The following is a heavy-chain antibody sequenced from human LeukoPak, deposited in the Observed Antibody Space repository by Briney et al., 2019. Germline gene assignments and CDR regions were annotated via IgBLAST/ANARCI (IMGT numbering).Heavy chain of an antibody. J-gene: IGHJ2*01. Sequence: SSETLSLTCTVSGGSISSSYWSWIRQPPGKRLEWIGCIYSSGTTNYNPSLKSRVTISADTSKNQFSLKLSSVTAADTAVYYCASMTTVGGRWYFDLWGRGTLLTVSS. D-gene: IGHD4-23*01. V-gene: IGHV4-59*01. CDR2: IYSSGTT. CDR3: ASMTTVGGRWYFDL. CDR1: GGSISSSY.